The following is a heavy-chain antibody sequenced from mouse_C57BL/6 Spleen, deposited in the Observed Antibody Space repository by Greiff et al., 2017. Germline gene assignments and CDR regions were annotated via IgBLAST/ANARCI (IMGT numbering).Heavy chain of an antibody. D-gene: IGHD2-3*01. CDR2: INPNNGGT. V-gene: IGHV1-26*01. Sequence: VQLQQSGPELVKPGASVKISCKASGYTFTDYYMNWVKQSHGKSLEWIGDINPNNGGTSYNQKFKGKATLTVDKSSSTAYMELRSLTSEDSAVYYCARDGGYDYWYFDVWGTGTTVTVSS. J-gene: IGHJ1*03. CDR3: ARDGGYDYWYFDV. CDR1: GYTFTDYY.